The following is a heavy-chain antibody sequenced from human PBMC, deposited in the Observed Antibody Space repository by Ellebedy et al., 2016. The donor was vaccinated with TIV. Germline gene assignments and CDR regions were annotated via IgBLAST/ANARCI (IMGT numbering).Heavy chain of an antibody. CDR1: GYTFTIYY. D-gene: IGHD3-10*01. Sequence: AASLKVSCKASGYTFTIYYIHWVRQAPGQGLEWMGIINPGGGTTSFAQKFQGRVAMTRDTSTSTVYMELSSLRSEDTAVYYCARGYLYCSGTYPCYFGYWGQGTPVTVSS. CDR3: ARGYLYCSGTYPCYFGY. CDR2: INPGGGTT. V-gene: IGHV1-46*01. J-gene: IGHJ4*02.